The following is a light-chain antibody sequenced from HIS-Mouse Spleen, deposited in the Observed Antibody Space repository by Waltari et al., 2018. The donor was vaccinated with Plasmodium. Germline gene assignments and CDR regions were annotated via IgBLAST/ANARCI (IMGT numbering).Light chain of an antibody. V-gene: IGLV2-8*01. J-gene: IGLJ2*01. Sequence: QSALTQPPSASGSPGQSSTLSCPGTSTAVGSYTYVSWYQQHPGKAPKLMIYEVSKRPSGVPDRFSGSKSGNTASLTVSGLQAEDEADYYCSSYAGSNNLVFGGGTKLTVL. CDR2: EVS. CDR1: STAVGSYTY. CDR3: SSYAGSNNLV.